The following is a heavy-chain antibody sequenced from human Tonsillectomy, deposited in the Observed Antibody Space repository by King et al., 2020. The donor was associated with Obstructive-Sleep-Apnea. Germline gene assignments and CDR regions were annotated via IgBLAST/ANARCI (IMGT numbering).Heavy chain of an antibody. D-gene: IGHD4-23*01. Sequence: VQLQESGPGLVKPSETLSLTCTVSGGSISSYYWSWIRQPPGKGLEWIGYIYYSGSTNYNPSLKSRVTISVDTSKNQFSLKLSSVTAADTAVYYCARQYGGNSESRWYFDLWGRGTLVTVSS. CDR1: GGSISSYY. CDR2: IYYSGST. CDR3: ARQYGGNSESRWYFDL. J-gene: IGHJ2*01. V-gene: IGHV4-59*08.